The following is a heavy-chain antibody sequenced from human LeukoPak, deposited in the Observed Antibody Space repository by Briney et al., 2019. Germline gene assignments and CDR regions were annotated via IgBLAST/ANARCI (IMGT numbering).Heavy chain of an antibody. CDR2: INPNSGGT. D-gene: IGHD6-19*01. V-gene: IGHV1-2*06. CDR3: AREMQWLENWFDS. CDR1: GYTFTGYY. J-gene: IGHJ5*01. Sequence: ASVKVSCKASGYTFTGYYMHWVRQAPGQGLEWMGRINPNSGGTNYAQKFQGRVTMTRDTSISTAYMELSRLRSDDTAVYYCAREMQWLENWFDSWGQGTLVTVSS.